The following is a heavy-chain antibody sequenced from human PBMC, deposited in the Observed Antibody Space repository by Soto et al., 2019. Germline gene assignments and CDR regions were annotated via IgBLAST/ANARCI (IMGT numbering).Heavy chain of an antibody. Sequence: QVQLQESGPGLVEPSQTLSLTCSVSGGSISSGAYYWTWTRQHPGKGLECIGYIYYSGSTYYNPSLKSRVTVSVDTSKNQFSLRLTSVTAADTAVYYCARDIGGYGKFDYWGQGALVTVSS. CDR1: GGSISSGAYY. V-gene: IGHV4-31*03. D-gene: IGHD1-26*01. CDR3: ARDIGGYGKFDY. CDR2: IYYSGST. J-gene: IGHJ4*02.